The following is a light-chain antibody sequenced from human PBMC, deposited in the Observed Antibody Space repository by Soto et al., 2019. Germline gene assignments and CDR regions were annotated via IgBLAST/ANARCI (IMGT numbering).Light chain of an antibody. J-gene: IGLJ2*01. CDR1: SSDVGAHKY. CDR3: SSYTTTNTVL. CDR2: EVS. Sequence: QSALTQPASVSGSPGQSITISCTGTSSDVGAHKYVSWYQQHPGKAPKLIIYEVSDRPSGVSPRFSGSKSGNTASLTISGVQAEDEAHYYCSSYTTTNTVLFGGGTKVTVL. V-gene: IGLV2-14*01.